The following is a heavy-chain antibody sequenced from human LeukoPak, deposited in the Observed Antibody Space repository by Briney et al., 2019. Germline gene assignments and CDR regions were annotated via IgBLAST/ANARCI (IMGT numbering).Heavy chain of an antibody. D-gene: IGHD7-27*01. Sequence: GGSLRLSCAASGFAFSSNWMHWVRQTPGKGLVWVSRINSGGSGTSYAASVEGRFTISRDNVKNTLYLQMDSLRAEDTAVFYCATSLGPLTEYWGQGTLVTVSS. CDR2: INSGGSGT. J-gene: IGHJ4*02. CDR3: ATSLGPLTEY. V-gene: IGHV3-74*01. CDR1: GFAFSSNW.